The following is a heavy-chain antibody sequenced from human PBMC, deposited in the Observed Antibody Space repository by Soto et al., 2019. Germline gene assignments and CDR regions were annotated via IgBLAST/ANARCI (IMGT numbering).Heavy chain of an antibody. CDR1: GYTFTSYD. J-gene: IGHJ6*03. Sequence: GASVKVSCKASGYTFTSYDINWVRQATGQGLEWMGWMNPNSGNTGYAQKFQGRVTMTRNTSISTAYMELSSLRSEDTAVYYCARGKAVTTTLYYYYYYMDVWGKGTTVTFSS. CDR2: MNPNSGNT. CDR3: ARGKAVTTTLYYYYYYMDV. V-gene: IGHV1-8*01. D-gene: IGHD4-17*01.